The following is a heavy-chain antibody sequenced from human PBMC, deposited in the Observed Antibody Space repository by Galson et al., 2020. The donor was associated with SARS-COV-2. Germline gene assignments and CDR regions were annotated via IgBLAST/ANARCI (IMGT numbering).Heavy chain of an antibody. V-gene: IGHV3-30*04. D-gene: IGHD3-22*01. CDR2: ISYDGSNK. CDR3: ARHSLTYYYDSSGTSWLDY. J-gene: IGHJ4*02. CDR1: GFTFSSYA. Sequence: GGSLRLSCAASGFTFSSYAMHWVRQAPGKGLEWVAVISYDGSNKYYADSVKGRFTISRDNSKNTLYLQMNSLRAEDTAVYYCARHSLTYYYDSSGTSWLDYWGQGTLVTVSS.